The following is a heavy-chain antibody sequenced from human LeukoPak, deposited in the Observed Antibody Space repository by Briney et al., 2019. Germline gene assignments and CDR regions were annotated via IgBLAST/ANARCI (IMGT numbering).Heavy chain of an antibody. V-gene: IGHV3-74*03. CDR2: INPDGNSA. Sequence: VGSLRLSSAASGLTFKRDLMRWVRPAPGQGLVWVSRINPDGNSATYADSVKGRFTISRDNAKNTLYLQMNSLRAEDTAVYYCARDRLGFSNGVAAAGYWGQGTLVTVSS. J-gene: IGHJ4*02. D-gene: IGHD6-13*01. CDR1: GLTFKRDL. CDR3: ARDRLGFSNGVAAAGY.